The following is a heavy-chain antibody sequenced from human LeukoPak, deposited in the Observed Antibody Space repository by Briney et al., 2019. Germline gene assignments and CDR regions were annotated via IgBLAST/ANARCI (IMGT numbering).Heavy chain of an antibody. J-gene: IGHJ5*02. CDR1: GFTFSSYA. CDR3: AKDPISSGYYLISAWFDP. CDR2: ISGSGGST. V-gene: IGHV3-23*01. D-gene: IGHD3-22*01. Sequence: GGSLRLSCAASGFTFSSYAMSWVRQAPGKGLEWVSAISGSGGSTYYADSVKGRFTISRDNSKNPLYLQMKSLRAEDTAVYYCAKDPISSGYYLISAWFDPWGQGTLVTVSS.